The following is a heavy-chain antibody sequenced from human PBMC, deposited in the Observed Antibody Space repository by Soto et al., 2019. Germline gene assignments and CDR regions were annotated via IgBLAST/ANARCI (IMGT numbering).Heavy chain of an antibody. CDR1: GGSLSGYY. Sequence: QVQLQQWGAGLLKPSETLSLNCAVTGGSLSGYYWSWIRQPPGKGLEWIGEVKDGGHTNYSPSLTRRLTISSDTYNSQFSLRLNSVTAADTGVYYCARGQEGVVATHWDQGSLVTVSS. CDR3: ARGQEGVVATH. CDR2: VKDGGHT. J-gene: IGHJ4*02. D-gene: IGHD5-12*01. V-gene: IGHV4-34*01.